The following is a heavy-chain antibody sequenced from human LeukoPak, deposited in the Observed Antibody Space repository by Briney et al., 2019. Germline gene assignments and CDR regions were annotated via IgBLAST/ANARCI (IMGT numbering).Heavy chain of an antibody. J-gene: IGHJ4*02. CDR2: INHSGST. D-gene: IGHD2-15*01. CDR1: GGSFSGYY. V-gene: IGHV4-34*01. CDR3: ARGPYCSGGSCYWLRRSWYFDY. Sequence: PSETLSLTCAVYGGSFSGYYWSWIRQPPGKGLEWIGEINHSGSTNYNPSLKSRVTISVDTSKNQFSLKLSSVTAADTAVYYCARGPYCSGGSCYWLRRSWYFDYWGQGTLVTVSS.